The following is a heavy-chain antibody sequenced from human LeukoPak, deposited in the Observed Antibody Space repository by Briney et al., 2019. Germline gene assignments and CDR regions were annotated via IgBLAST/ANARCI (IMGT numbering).Heavy chain of an antibody. CDR1: GYTFTSYG. V-gene: IGHV1-18*01. CDR2: ISAYNHNT. D-gene: IGHD4-17*01. CDR3: ARVDDYGDGSGAFDI. Sequence: GASVKVSCKASGYTFTSYGISWVRQAPGQGLEWMGWISAYNHNTNYAQKLQGRVTMTTDTSTSTAYMELRSLRSDDTAVYYCARVDDYGDGSGAFDIWGQGTMVTVSS. J-gene: IGHJ3*02.